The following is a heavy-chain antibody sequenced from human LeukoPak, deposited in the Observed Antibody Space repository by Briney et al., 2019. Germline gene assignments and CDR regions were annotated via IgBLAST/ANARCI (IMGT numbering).Heavy chain of an antibody. D-gene: IGHD6-19*01. CDR3: ASGSSGWYATPYFDY. V-gene: IGHV5-51*01. Sequence: GESLKISCKGSGYSFTSYWIGWVRQMPGKGLEWMGIIYPGDSDTRYSPSFQGQVTISADKSISTAYLQWSSLKASDTAMYYCASGSSGWYATPYFDYWGQGTLVTVSS. CDR2: IYPGDSDT. CDR1: GYSFTSYW. J-gene: IGHJ4*02.